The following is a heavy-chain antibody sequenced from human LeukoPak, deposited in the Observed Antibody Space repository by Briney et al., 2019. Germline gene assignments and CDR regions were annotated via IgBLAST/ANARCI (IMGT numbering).Heavy chain of an antibody. CDR1: GLPFSNYA. Sequence: GGSLRLSCAASGLPFSNYALCWVRQAPGKGLEWVSGILSGGYTFYADSVKGRFTISRDNSKSTLYLQMNSLRAEDTAVYYCATAPTRTYLGGDYWGQGTLVTVSS. CDR3: ATAPTRTYLGGDY. J-gene: IGHJ4*02. V-gene: IGHV3-23*01. D-gene: IGHD3-16*01. CDR2: ILSGGYT.